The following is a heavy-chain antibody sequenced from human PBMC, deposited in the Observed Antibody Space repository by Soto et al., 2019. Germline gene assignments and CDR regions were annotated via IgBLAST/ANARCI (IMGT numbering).Heavy chain of an antibody. CDR2: ISWNSGSI. J-gene: IGHJ4*02. V-gene: IGHV3-9*01. D-gene: IGHD6-6*01. Sequence: GGSMRLSCAASGFTFDDYAIHWVRPTPGKGLEWVSGISWNSGSIDYADSVKGRFTISRDNAKNSLYLQMNSLRAEDTALYYCAKDPYSSSSNYFFDYWGQGPLVTVSS. CDR1: GFTFDDYA. CDR3: AKDPYSSSSNYFFDY.